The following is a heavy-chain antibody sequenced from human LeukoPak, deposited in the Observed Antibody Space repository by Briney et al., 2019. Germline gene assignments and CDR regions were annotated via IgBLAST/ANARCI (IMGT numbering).Heavy chain of an antibody. CDR3: AKAGSSSGWRGIDY. Sequence: GGSLRLSCAASGFTFSAYAMSWVRQAPGKGLEWVSGISVSGGTTDYADSVKGRFTISRDNSKNTLYLQMNSLRAEDTAVYYCAKAGSSSGWRGIDYWGQGTLVTVSS. V-gene: IGHV3-23*01. J-gene: IGHJ4*02. CDR1: GFTFSAYA. CDR2: ISVSGGTT. D-gene: IGHD6-19*01.